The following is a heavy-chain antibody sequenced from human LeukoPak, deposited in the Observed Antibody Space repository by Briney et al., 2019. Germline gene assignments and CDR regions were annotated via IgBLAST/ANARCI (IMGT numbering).Heavy chain of an antibody. CDR1: GRFISVYY. D-gene: IGHD3-22*01. CDR3: ARHFTYYYDSSGYPRDAFDI. Sequence: SETMSLTCTVSGRFISVYYWRWIRHSPGKGRVWIGYMYYSGSSNYNPSLESRNTKSIDMSNHQFSLTLSSVTAADTALYYCARHFTYYYDSSGYPRDAFDIWREGTMVSVSS. V-gene: IGHV4-59*08. J-gene: IGHJ3*02. CDR2: MYYSGSS.